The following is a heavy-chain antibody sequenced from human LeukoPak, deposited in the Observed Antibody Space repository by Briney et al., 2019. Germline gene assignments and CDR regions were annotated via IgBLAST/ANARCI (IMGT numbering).Heavy chain of an antibody. CDR3: ARAGSSPRGIDY. CDR1: VVSFTSYY. D-gene: IGHD6-13*01. J-gene: IGHJ4*02. V-gene: IGHV4-59*01. Sequence: LETLSLTCTVSVVSFTSYYWSWIRQPPRKGLWCVGYIYYSGSTNYNASLKSRVTISVDTSKNKFSLKLNSVTAADTAVYYCARAGSSPRGIDYCGQGTVVTVSS. CDR2: IYYSGST.